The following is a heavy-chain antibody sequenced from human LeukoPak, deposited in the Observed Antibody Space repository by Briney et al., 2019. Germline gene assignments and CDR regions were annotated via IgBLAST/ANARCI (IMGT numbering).Heavy chain of an antibody. CDR3: ARAGYCSGGSCYSPLGFDY. CDR1: GGSISSYY. CDR2: IYTSGST. D-gene: IGHD2-15*01. V-gene: IGHV4-4*07. Sequence: SETLSLTCTVSGGSISSYYWSCIRQPAGKGLEWIGRIYTSGSTNYNPSLKSRVTMSVDTSKNQFSLKLSSVTAADTAVYYCARAGYCSGGSCYSPLGFDYWGQGTLVTVSS. J-gene: IGHJ4*02.